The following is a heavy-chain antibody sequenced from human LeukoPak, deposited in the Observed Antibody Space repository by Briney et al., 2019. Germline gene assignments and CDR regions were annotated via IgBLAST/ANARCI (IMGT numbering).Heavy chain of an antibody. V-gene: IGHV3-7*01. CDR1: GFTFSSYW. J-gene: IGHJ6*03. CDR2: IKQDGSEK. CDR3: ARDPESRYYYYYYMDV. Sequence: GGSLRLSCAASGFTFSSYWMSWVRQAPGKGLEWVANIKQDGSEKHYVDSVKGRFTISRDNAKNSLYLQMNSLRAEDTAVYYCARDPESRYYYYYYMDVWGKGTTVTVSS.